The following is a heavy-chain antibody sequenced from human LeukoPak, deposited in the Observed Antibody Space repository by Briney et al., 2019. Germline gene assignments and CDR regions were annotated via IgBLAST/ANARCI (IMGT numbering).Heavy chain of an antibody. CDR2: IKSNVDGGTT. Sequence: PGGSLRLSCAASGFSFTNAWMTWVRQAPGKGLEWVGRIKSNVDGGTTDYAAPVKGRFTISRDDSKSTLYLQMNSLKTEDTAVYYCSRRHDYGDFLNWFDPWGQGTLVTVSS. D-gene: IGHD4-17*01. CDR1: GFSFTNAW. CDR3: SRRHDYGDFLNWFDP. V-gene: IGHV3-15*01. J-gene: IGHJ5*02.